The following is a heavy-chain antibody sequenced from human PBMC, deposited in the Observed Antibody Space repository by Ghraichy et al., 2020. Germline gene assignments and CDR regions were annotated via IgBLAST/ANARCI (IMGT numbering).Heavy chain of an antibody. J-gene: IGHJ4*02. CDR1: GLTFGTYW. Sequence: GGSLRRSCETSGLTFGTYWMTWIRQAPGRGLEWVANINQDGSEKNYVDSVKGRFTISIDNTKTSLYLQMDNLRADDTAVYYCGRGGGWTTEYWGQGTLVTVSS. CDR2: INQDGSEK. CDR3: GRGGGWTTEY. V-gene: IGHV3-7*01. D-gene: IGHD6-19*01.